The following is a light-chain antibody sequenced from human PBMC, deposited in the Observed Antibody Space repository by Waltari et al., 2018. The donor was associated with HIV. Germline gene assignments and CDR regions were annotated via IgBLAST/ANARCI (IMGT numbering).Light chain of an antibody. Sequence: QSALTQPASVSGSPGQSITISCTGTSSDVGSYNLVSWYQQHPGRAPKLILYDVTTRPSGFSDRFSGSKSGNTASLTISGLLAEDEADYYCSSYASNTYVVFGGGTKLTVL. CDR2: DVT. J-gene: IGLJ2*01. CDR3: SSYASNTYVV. CDR1: SSDVGSYNL. V-gene: IGLV2-14*02.